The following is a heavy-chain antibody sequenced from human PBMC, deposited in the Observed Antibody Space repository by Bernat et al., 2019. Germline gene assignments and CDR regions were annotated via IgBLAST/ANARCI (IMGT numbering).Heavy chain of an antibody. J-gene: IGHJ4*02. CDR3: ARELNGGLEY. D-gene: IGHD1-1*01. CDR2: IRFDGSNQ. V-gene: IGHV3-30*02. Sequence: QVQLVESGGGVVQPGGSLRLSCAASGFTFSTYGMHWVRRAPGKGLEWVAFIRFDGSNQYYADSVKGRFTVSRDNSKNTLFLQMNRVRPGDTAMYYCARELNGGLEYWGQGTLVSVSS. CDR1: GFTFSTYG.